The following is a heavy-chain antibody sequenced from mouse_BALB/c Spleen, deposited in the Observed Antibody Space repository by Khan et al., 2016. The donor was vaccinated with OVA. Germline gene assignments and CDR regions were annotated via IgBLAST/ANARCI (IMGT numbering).Heavy chain of an antibody. J-gene: IGHJ2*01. CDR2: IGTGGST. V-gene: IGHV5-6-5*01. Sequence: EVELVESGGGLVKPGGSLKLSCAASGFTFSRYAMSWVRQTLEKRLEWVASIGTGGSTYYPDSVKGRFTISRDNARNILYLQMSSLRSEDTAMYYCARVYGSSGVDYWGQGTTLTVSS. CDR3: ARVYGSSGVDY. D-gene: IGHD1-1*01. CDR1: GFTFSRYA.